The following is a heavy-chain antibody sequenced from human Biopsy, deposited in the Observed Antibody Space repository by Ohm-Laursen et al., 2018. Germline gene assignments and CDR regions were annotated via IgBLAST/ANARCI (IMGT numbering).Heavy chain of an antibody. CDR3: ATKLTGYFHH. V-gene: IGHV1-69*06. J-gene: IGHJ1*01. CDR1: EGTFSNYG. Sequence: SSVKVSCKAPEGTFSNYGVNWVRQAPGQGLEWLGGNIPILGTGNYAQKFQDRVTVAADTSTSTATMELRSLRSDDTAVYYCATKLTGYFHHWGQGTLVIVSS. D-gene: IGHD3-9*01. CDR2: NIPILGTG.